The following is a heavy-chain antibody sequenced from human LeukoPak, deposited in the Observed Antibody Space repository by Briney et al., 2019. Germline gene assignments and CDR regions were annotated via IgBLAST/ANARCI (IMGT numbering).Heavy chain of an antibody. Sequence: PGGSLKLSCAASGFTFSSYGMHWVRQAPGKGLEWVAVIWYDGSNKYYADSVKGRFTISRDNSKNTLYLQMNSLRAEDTAVYYCATGSSWPIDYWGQGTLVTVSS. CDR2: IWYDGSNK. CDR3: ATGSSWPIDY. J-gene: IGHJ4*02. CDR1: GFTFSSYG. D-gene: IGHD6-13*01. V-gene: IGHV3-33*01.